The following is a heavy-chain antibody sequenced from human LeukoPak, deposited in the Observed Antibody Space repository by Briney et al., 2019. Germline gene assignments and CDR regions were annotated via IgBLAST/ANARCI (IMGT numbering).Heavy chain of an antibody. CDR2: IKQDGSDK. Sequence: GGSLRLSCAASGFTYTNYWMSWVRQAPGKGLEWVANIKQDGSDKYYVDSVKGRFTTSRDNAKNTLYLQMNSLRAEDTALYYCAKAPRDSTSWYSGIDYWGQGTLVTVSS. CDR3: AKAPRDSTSWYSGIDY. J-gene: IGHJ4*02. V-gene: IGHV3-7*03. D-gene: IGHD6-13*01. CDR1: GFTYTNYW.